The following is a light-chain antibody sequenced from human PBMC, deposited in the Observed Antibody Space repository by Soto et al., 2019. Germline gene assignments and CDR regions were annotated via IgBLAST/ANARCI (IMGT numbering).Light chain of an antibody. Sequence: EIVLTQSPATLSLSPGERATLSCRASQSVSSYLAWYQQKPGQAPRLLIYDASNRATGIPARFSGRGSGTDFTLTISSLEPADFAAYYCQQRSNWPPLLTFGGGTKVEIK. J-gene: IGKJ4*01. CDR2: DAS. CDR1: QSVSSY. CDR3: QQRSNWPPLLT. V-gene: IGKV3-11*01.